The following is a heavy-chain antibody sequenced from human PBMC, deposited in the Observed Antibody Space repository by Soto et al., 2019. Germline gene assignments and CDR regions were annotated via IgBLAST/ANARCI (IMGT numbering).Heavy chain of an antibody. V-gene: IGHV3-23*01. CDR2: LTGSSGVT. D-gene: IGHD3-9*01. J-gene: IGHJ4*02. CDR3: AKGGATYGLLTHDY. CDR1: GFTFSNFA. Sequence: EVQLLESGGGLVQPGGSLRLSCVVSGFTFSNFAMSWVRQAPGKGLGWVSTLTGSSGVTYYADSVKGRFAISRDNSRNTLSLQMNSLTAEDTAVYYCAKGGATYGLLTHDYWGQGTRVTVSS.